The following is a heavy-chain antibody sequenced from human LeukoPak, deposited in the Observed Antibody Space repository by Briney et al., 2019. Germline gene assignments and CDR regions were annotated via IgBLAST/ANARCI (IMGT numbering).Heavy chain of an antibody. J-gene: IGHJ4*02. CDR2: ISWNSGSI. V-gene: IGHV3-9*01. CDR3: AKDKFSGSYYFDY. D-gene: IGHD1-26*01. CDR1: GFTFDDYA. Sequence: GRSLRLSCAASGFTFDDYAMHWVRHAPGKGLEWVSGISWNSGSIGYADSVKGRFTISRDNSKNTLYLQMNSLRAEDTAVYYCAKDKFSGSYYFDYWGQGTLVTVSS.